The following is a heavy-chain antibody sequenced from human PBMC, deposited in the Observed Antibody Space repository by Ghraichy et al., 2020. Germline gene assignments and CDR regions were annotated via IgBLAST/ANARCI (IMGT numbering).Heavy chain of an antibody. CDR2: ISSDGHST. J-gene: IGHJ4*02. V-gene: IGHV3-74*01. CDR3: AVVRSEY. CDR1: GFTFSGSW. D-gene: IGHD3-16*02. Sequence: GGSLRLSCAASGFTFSGSWMRWVRQAPGKGLEWVSRISSDGHSTSYADSVKGRFTISRDNTKNTLYLQMNTLRAEDTAVYYCAVVRSEYWGQGTLVTVSS.